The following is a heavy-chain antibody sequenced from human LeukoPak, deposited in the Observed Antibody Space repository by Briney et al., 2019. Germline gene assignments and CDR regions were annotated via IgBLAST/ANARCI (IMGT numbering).Heavy chain of an antibody. D-gene: IGHD3-9*01. V-gene: IGHV1-18*04. J-gene: IGHJ5*02. CDR2: ISAYNGNT. Sequence: SVKVPCKASGYTFTSYGISWVRQAPGQGLEWMGWISAYNGNTNYAQKLQGRVTMTTDTSTSTAYMELRSLRSDDTAVYYCARDELTYYDILTGYYRESMRFDPWGQGTLVTVSS. CDR1: GYTFTSYG. CDR3: ARDELTYYDILTGYYRESMRFDP.